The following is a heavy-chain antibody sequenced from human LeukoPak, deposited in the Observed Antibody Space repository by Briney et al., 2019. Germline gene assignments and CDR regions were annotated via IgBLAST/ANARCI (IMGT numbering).Heavy chain of an antibody. V-gene: IGHV4-30-2*01. CDR1: GGSISSGGYY. D-gene: IGHD6-6*01. CDR3: AREMAARDYFDY. J-gene: IGHJ4*02. Sequence: KPSETLSLTCTVSGGSISSGGYYWSWIRQPPGKGLEWIGYIYHSGSTYYNPSLKSRVTISVDRSKNQFSLKLSSVTAADTAVYYCAREMAARDYFDYWGQGTLVTVSS. CDR2: IYHSGST.